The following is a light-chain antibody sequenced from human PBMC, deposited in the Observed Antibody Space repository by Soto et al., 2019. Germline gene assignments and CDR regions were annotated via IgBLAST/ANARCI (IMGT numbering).Light chain of an antibody. CDR2: DAS. CDR3: HQYESLPYN. V-gene: IGKV1-33*01. J-gene: IGKJ2*01. Sequence: DIQMTQSPSTLSASVGDRVTITCRASQTVTTWLAWYQQKPGKAPKLLIYDASNLNTGVPSRFRGSGSGTHFTLTISSLQPEDAATYFCHQYESLPYNFGQGTKLDVK. CDR1: QTVTTW.